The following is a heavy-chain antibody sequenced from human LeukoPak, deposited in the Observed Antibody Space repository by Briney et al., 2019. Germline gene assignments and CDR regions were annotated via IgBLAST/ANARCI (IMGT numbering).Heavy chain of an antibody. CDR1: GDSISGYY. J-gene: IGHJ4*02. D-gene: IGHD3-10*01. CDR3: ARTYGSKSNYYFDY. CDR2: IYYSGST. V-gene: IGHV4-59*01. Sequence: PSETLSLTCTVSGDSISGYYWSWIRPPPGKGLEWIGYIYYSGSTNYDSSLKSRVTIQVDTSKSQFSLKLSSVTAADTAVYYCARTYGSKSNYYFDYWGQGALVTVSS.